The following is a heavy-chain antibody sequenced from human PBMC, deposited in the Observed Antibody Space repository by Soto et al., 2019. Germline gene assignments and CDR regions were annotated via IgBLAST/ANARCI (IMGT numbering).Heavy chain of an antibody. J-gene: IGHJ6*03. Sequence: QVPLQESGPGLVKPSQTLSLTCSVSGGSISSGYYWTWIRQHPGKGLEWIGYIYYSGNTYYNPSLKTRVTISVDTSKNQFSLKLSSVTAADTAVYYCASPDYVAYYMDVWGQGTTVTVAS. CDR2: IYYSGNT. CDR3: ASPDYVAYYMDV. CDR1: GGSISSGYY. D-gene: IGHD3-10*02. V-gene: IGHV4-31*03.